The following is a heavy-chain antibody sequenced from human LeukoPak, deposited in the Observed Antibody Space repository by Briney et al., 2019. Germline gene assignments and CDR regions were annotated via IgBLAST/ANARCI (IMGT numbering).Heavy chain of an antibody. CDR3: ARVNTATLPFDY. Sequence: SETLSRTCTVSGGSISSGDYYWSWIRQPPGKGLEWIGYIYYSGSTYYNPSLKSRVTISVDTSKNQFSLKLSSVTAADTAVYYCARVNTATLPFDYWGQGTLVTVSS. V-gene: IGHV4-30-4*08. J-gene: IGHJ4*02. CDR1: GGSISSGDYY. D-gene: IGHD5-18*01. CDR2: IYYSGST.